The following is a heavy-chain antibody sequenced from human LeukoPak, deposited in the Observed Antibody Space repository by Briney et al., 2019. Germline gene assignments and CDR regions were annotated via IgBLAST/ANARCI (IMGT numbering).Heavy chain of an antibody. CDR1: GFTVSSNY. D-gene: IGHD6-19*01. CDR3: ARSLAVAGYLDY. Sequence: GGSLRLSCAASGFTVSSNYMSWVRQAPGKGLEWVSVIYSGGSTYYADSVKGRFTISRDNSKNTLYLQMNSLRAEDTAVYYCARSLAVAGYLDYWGQGTLVTVSS. J-gene: IGHJ4*02. CDR2: IYSGGST. V-gene: IGHV3-53*01.